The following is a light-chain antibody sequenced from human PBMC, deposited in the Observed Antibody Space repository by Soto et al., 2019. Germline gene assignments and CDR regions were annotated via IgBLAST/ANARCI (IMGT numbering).Light chain of an antibody. CDR3: QQRSTWPT. J-gene: IGKJ5*01. CDR2: DAS. V-gene: IGKV3-11*01. CDR1: QSVGSY. Sequence: EIVITQSPATQSVSPGERATLSFRASQSVGSYLAWYQQKPGQAPRLVIYDASSRSTGIPARFSGSGSGTDFTLTISSLEPEDFAVYYCQQRSTWPTFGQGTRLEI.